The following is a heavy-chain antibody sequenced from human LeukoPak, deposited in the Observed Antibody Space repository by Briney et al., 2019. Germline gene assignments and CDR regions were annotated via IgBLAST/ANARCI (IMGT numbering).Heavy chain of an antibody. D-gene: IGHD2-2*01. Sequence: PGGSLRLSCAASGFTFSSYAMSWVRQAPGKGLEWVSAISAGSSTYYADSVKGRFTISRDNSKNTLYRQMNSLRAEDTAVYYCAKGGSTSPNGINDYWGQGTLVTVSS. V-gene: IGHV3-23*01. CDR2: ISAGSST. CDR1: GFTFSSYA. CDR3: AKGGSTSPNGINDY. J-gene: IGHJ4*02.